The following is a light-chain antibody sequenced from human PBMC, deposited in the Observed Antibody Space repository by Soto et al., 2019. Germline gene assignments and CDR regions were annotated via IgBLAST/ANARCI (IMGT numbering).Light chain of an antibody. CDR2: DAS. Sequence: EIVLTQSPATLSLSPGERATLSCRASQSVSSYLAWYPQKPGQAPRLLIYDASNRATGIPARFSGSGSGTDFTLTISSLEPEDFAVYYCQQRSNWPWTFVQGTKVEIK. CDR1: QSVSSY. J-gene: IGKJ1*01. CDR3: QQRSNWPWT. V-gene: IGKV3-11*01.